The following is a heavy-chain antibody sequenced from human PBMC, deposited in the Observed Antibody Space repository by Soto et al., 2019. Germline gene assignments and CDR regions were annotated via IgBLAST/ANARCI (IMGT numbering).Heavy chain of an antibody. Sequence: GGSLRLSCAASGFTFSDYWMHWVRQVPGKGLVWVARINKDATIINYADSVKGRFTISRDNTKNTLYLQMNGLRAEDTAVYYCAKQFDYWGQGTLVTVSS. CDR3: AKQFDY. J-gene: IGHJ4*02. CDR1: GFTFSDYW. V-gene: IGHV3-74*01. CDR2: INKDATII.